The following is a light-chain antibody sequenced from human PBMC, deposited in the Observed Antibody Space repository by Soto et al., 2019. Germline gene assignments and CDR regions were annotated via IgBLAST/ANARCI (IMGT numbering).Light chain of an antibody. CDR1: QSVSNN. CDR2: GAS. J-gene: IGKJ4*01. V-gene: IGKV3-15*01. Sequence: EIVMTQSPATLSVSPGERDTLSCRASQSVSNNLAWYQQRPGQAPRLLIYGASTRATGIPARFSGSGSGTEFTLTVSSLQTEDFAVYYCQHYNNWPLTFGGGTKVEIK. CDR3: QHYNNWPLT.